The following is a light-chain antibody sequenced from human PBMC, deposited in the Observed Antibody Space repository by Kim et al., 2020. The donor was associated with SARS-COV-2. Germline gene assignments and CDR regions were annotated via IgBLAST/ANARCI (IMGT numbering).Light chain of an antibody. CDR2: QDS. CDR1: KLGDKY. CDR3: QAWDSSTYV. Sequence: VSPGQTAGSTCSGDKLGDKYACWYQQKPGQSPVLVIYQDSKRPSGIPERFSGSNSGNTATLTISGTQAMDEADYYCQAWDSSTYVFGTGTKVTVL. J-gene: IGLJ1*01. V-gene: IGLV3-1*01.